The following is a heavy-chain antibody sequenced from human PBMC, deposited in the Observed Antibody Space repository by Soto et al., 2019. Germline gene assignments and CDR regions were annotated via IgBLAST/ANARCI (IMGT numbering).Heavy chain of an antibody. CDR2: ISGSGGST. D-gene: IGHD3-9*01. CDR1: GFTFSSYA. CDR3: AKSEILTGYYKETEYFQH. V-gene: IGHV3-23*01. Sequence: GGSLRLSCAASGFTFSSYAMSWVRQAPGKGLEWVSAISGSGGSTYYADSVKGRFTISRDNSKNTLYLQMNSLKAEDTAVYYCAKSEILTGYYKETEYFQHWGQGTLVTVSS. J-gene: IGHJ1*01.